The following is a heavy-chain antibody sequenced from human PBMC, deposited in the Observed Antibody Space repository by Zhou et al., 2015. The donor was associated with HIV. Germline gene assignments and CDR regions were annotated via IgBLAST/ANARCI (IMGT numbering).Heavy chain of an antibody. CDR2: IIPIFGTA. CDR3: ARESIREGFVLMVYVQFDY. V-gene: IGHV1-69*01. D-gene: IGHD2-8*01. CDR1: GGTFSSYA. Sequence: QVQLVQSGAEVKKPGSSVKVSCKASGGTFSSYAISWVRQAPGQGLEWMGGIIPIFGTANYAQKFQGRVTITADESTSTAYMELSSLRSEDTAVYYCARESIREGFVLMVYVQFDYWGQGTLVTVSS. J-gene: IGHJ4*02.